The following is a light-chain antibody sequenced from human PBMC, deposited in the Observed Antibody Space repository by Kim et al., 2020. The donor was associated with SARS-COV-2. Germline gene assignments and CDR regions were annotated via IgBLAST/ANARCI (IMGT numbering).Light chain of an antibody. CDR1: KLGDKY. V-gene: IGLV3-1*01. Sequence: SLSPGQTASITCSGDKLGDKYACWYQQKPCQSPVLVIYQDSKRPSGIPERFSGSISGNTATLTISGTQAMDEADYYCQAWDSSTAVFGGGTQLTVL. J-gene: IGLJ3*02. CDR3: QAWDSSTAV. CDR2: QDS.